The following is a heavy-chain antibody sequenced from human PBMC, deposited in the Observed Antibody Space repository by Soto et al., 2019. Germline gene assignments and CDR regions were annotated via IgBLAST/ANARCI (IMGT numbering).Heavy chain of an antibody. J-gene: IGHJ6*01. D-gene: IGHD3-10*02. CDR3: TRDTFDGYVYSGRDG. CDR2: INIDGTST. Sequence: EVQLVESGGGLVQPGGSLRLSCAASGFTFSSYWMHWVRQVSGKGLVWVSRINIDGTSTSYADSVKGRFTISRDNAKNTMYLQMSSLRAEATAVYYFTRDTFDGYVYSGRDGWGHGTTVPVS. V-gene: IGHV3-74*01. CDR1: GFTFSSYW.